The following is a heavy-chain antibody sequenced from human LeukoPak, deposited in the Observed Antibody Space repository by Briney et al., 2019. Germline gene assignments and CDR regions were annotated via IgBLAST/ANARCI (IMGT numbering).Heavy chain of an antibody. J-gene: IGHJ4*02. CDR3: ARGPVAGDY. D-gene: IGHD6-19*01. Sequence: GASVKVSCKASGYTFISYDINWVRQATGQGLEWAGWMNPTRGHTGYAQKFQGRVTMTRNTSISTAYMELSSLRSEDTAVYYCARGPVAGDYWGQGTLVTVSS. CDR2: MNPTRGHT. V-gene: IGHV1-8*01. CDR1: GYTFISYD.